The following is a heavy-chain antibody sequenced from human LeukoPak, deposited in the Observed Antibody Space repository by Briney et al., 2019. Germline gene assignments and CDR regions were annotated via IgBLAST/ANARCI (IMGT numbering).Heavy chain of an antibody. D-gene: IGHD5-12*01. CDR3: ARDLRGYDFPPVY. CDR1: GYTFTGYY. J-gene: IGHJ4*02. Sequence: ASVKVSCKASGYTFTGYYMHWVRQAPGQGLEWMGWINPNSGGTNYAQKFQGRVTMTRDTSISTAYMELSRLRSDDTAVYHCARDLRGYDFPPVYWGQGTLVTVSS. CDR2: INPNSGGT. V-gene: IGHV1-2*02.